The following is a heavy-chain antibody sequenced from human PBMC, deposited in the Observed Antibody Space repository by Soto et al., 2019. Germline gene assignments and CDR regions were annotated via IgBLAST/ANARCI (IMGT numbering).Heavy chain of an antibody. CDR3: ARAQVGASWGSWVS. Sequence: GGSLRLSCAASGFTFSDHYMDWVRQAPGKGLEWVGRTRNRANSYTTEYAASVKGRFTISRDDSKDSLYLQMNSLKTEDTAVYYCARAQVGASWGSWVSWGQGALVTVSS. CDR1: GFTFSDHY. V-gene: IGHV3-72*01. J-gene: IGHJ5*02. D-gene: IGHD3-16*01. CDR2: TRNRANSYTT.